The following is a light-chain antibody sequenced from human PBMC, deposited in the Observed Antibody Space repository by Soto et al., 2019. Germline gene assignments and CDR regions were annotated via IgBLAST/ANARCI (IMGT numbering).Light chain of an antibody. CDR3: QQSDTYPLT. CDR1: QSIGTW. J-gene: IGKJ5*01. Sequence: DIQITQSLSTLSASVEDRVTIPCRASQSIGTWLAWYQHRPGKAPSLLIYDASTLRSGVPSRFSGSGSGTEFTLTISSLQADDFATYYCQQSDTYPLTFGQGTRLEIK. CDR2: DAS. V-gene: IGKV1-5*01.